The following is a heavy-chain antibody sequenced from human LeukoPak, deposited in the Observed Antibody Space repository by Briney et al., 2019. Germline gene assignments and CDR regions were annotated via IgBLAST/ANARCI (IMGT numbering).Heavy chain of an antibody. Sequence: ASVKVSCKASGYTFTSYDINWVRQATGQGLEWMGWMNPTSGNTGYAQKFQGRVTMTRDTSIGTAYMELSSLRSEASAVYYCARVPNRGDKFDPWGQGTLVTVSS. CDR3: ARVPNRGDKFDP. D-gene: IGHD4-17*01. J-gene: IGHJ5*02. V-gene: IGHV1-8*01. CDR1: GYTFTSYD. CDR2: MNPTSGNT.